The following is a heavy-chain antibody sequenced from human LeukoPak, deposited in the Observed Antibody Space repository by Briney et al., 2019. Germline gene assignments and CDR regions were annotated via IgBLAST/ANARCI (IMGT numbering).Heavy chain of an antibody. CDR2: TYYRSKWYN. J-gene: IGHJ6*02. CDR3: AARYSSSWYGYYYGMDV. CDR1: GDSVSSNSAA. V-gene: IGHV6-1*01. Sequence: SQTLSLTCAISGDSVSSNSAAWNWIRQSPSRGLEWLGRTYYRSKWYNDYAVSVKSRITINPDTSKNQFSLQLNSVTPEDTAVYYCAARYSSSWYGYYYGMDVWDQGTTVTVSS. D-gene: IGHD6-13*01.